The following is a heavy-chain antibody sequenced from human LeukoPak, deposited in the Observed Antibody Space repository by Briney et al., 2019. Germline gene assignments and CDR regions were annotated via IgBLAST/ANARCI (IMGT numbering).Heavy chain of an antibody. CDR3: ARNSMRTIGSFDI. CDR2: IIPIFGTA. J-gene: IGHJ3*02. Sequence: ASVKVSCKASGGTFSSYAISWVRQAPGQGLEWMGGIIPIFGTADYAQKFQGRVTITADKSTSTAYMELSSLRSEDTAVYYCARNSMRTIGSFDIWGQGTMVTVSS. V-gene: IGHV1-69*06. D-gene: IGHD4-23*01. CDR1: GGTFSSYA.